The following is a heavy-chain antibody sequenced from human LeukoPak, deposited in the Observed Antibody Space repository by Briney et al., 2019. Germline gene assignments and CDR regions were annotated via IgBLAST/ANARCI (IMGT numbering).Heavy chain of an antibody. D-gene: IGHD2-15*01. CDR1: GFTFSNDW. CDR3: ARRKIGGGIDY. Sequence: GGSLGLSCAASGFTFSNDWMHWVRQAPGKGLVWVSRINSDGSSTHYADSVKGRFTISRDTAKNTLYLQMSGLRAEDTAVYYCARRKIGGGIDYWGQGTLVTVSS. J-gene: IGHJ4*02. V-gene: IGHV3-74*01. CDR2: INSDGSST.